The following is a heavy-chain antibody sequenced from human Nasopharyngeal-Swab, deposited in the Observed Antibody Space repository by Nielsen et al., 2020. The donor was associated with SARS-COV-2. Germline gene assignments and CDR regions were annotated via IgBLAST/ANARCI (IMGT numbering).Heavy chain of an antibody. CDR3: ARHLPLRFLEWLFPDYFDY. Sequence: GGSLRLSCAASGFTFSSYSMNWVRQAPGEGLEWVSSISSSSSYIYYADSVKGRFTISRGNAKNSLYLQMNSLRAEDTAVYYCARHLPLRFLEWLFPDYFDYWGQGTLVTVSS. J-gene: IGHJ4*02. D-gene: IGHD3-3*01. CDR2: ISSSSSYI. V-gene: IGHV3-21*01. CDR1: GFTFSSYS.